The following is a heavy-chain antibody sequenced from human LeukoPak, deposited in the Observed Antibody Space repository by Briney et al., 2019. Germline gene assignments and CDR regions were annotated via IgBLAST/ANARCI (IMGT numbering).Heavy chain of an antibody. CDR1: GFTFSSYS. CDR3: AGGLTVTLALYY. D-gene: IGHD4-17*01. Sequence: QPGGSLRLSCAASGFTFSSYSMNWVRQAPGKGLEWVSYISSSSTIYYADSVKGRFTIYRDNAKNSLYLQMNSLRDEDTAVYYCAGGLTVTLALYYWGQGTLVTVSS. CDR2: ISSSSTI. J-gene: IGHJ4*02. V-gene: IGHV3-48*02.